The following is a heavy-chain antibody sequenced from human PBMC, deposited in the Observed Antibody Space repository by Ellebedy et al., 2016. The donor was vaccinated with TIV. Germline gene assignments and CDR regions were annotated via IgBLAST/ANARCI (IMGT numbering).Heavy chain of an antibody. CDR2: IKQDGSEK. D-gene: IGHD3-10*01. V-gene: IGHV3-7*01. CDR3: AREGIITMVRGVSPIDY. Sequence: GESLKISXVASGFTFSNYWMSWVRQAPGKGLEWVANIKQDGSEKYYVDSVKGRFTISRDNAKNSLYLQMNSLRAEDSAVFYCAREGIITMVRGVSPIDYWGQGTLVTVSS. J-gene: IGHJ4*02. CDR1: GFTFSNYW.